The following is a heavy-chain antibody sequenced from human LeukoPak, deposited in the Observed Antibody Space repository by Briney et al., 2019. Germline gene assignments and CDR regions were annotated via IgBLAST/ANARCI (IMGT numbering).Heavy chain of an antibody. CDR2: ISFDGSNK. D-gene: IGHD2-21*02. J-gene: IGHJ4*02. CDR3: AKDTAISESHRTLGFDY. Sequence: GGSLRLSCAVSGFTFSSYGVHWVRQAPGKGLEWVAVISFDGSNKYYADSVKGRFTISRDNSKNTLYLQMNSLRADDTAVYCCAKDTAISESHRTLGFDYWGQGTLVTVSS. CDR1: GFTFSSYG. V-gene: IGHV3-30*18.